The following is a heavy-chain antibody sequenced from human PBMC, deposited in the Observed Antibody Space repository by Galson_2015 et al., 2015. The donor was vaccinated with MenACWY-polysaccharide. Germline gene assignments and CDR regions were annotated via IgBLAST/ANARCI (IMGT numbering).Heavy chain of an antibody. CDR2: IWWDGTNK. CDR1: GFSFSQYG. D-gene: IGHD5/OR15-5a*01. J-gene: IGHJ4*02. V-gene: IGHV3-33*01. Sequence: SLRLSCAASGFSFSQYGMHWLRQAPGKGLEWVAPIWWDGTNKYYSDSVEGRFTISRDNSRNTLYLQMNSLRAEDTAVYYCARDRPDLVSTIFDYWGQGALVTVSS. CDR3: ARDRPDLVSTIFDY.